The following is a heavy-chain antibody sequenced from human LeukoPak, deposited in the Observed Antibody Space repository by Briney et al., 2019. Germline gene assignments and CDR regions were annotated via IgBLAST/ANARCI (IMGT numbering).Heavy chain of an antibody. V-gene: IGHV3-9*01. D-gene: IGHD4-17*01. Sequence: PGRSLRLSCAASGFTFDDYAMHWVRQAPGKGLEWVSGISWNSGSIGYADSVKGRFTISRDNSKNTLYLQMNSLRAEDTAVYYCARDRLPRNGDHSSGYWGQGTLVTVSS. CDR1: GFTFDDYA. CDR3: ARDRLPRNGDHSSGY. CDR2: ISWNSGSI. J-gene: IGHJ4*02.